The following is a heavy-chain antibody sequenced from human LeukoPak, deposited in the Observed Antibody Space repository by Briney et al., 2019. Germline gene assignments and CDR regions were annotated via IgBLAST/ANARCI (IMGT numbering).Heavy chain of an antibody. J-gene: IGHJ4*02. Sequence: GGSLRLSCAASGFTFSNAWMSWVRQAPGKGLEWVGRIKSKTDGGTTDYAAPVKGRFTISRDDSKNTLYLQMNSLETEDTAVYYCTTDLTYYYDSSGYLDFDYWGQGTLVTVSS. D-gene: IGHD3-22*01. CDR3: TTDLTYYYDSSGYLDFDY. CDR1: GFTFSNAW. V-gene: IGHV3-15*01. CDR2: IKSKTDGGTT.